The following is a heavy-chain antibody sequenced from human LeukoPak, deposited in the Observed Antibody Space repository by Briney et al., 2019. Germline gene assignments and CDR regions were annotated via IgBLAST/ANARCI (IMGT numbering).Heavy chain of an antibody. J-gene: IGHJ4*02. CDR1: GFTFTSYG. V-gene: IGHV1-18*01. CDR3: ARECYSSGWTKTRGFDY. D-gene: IGHD6-19*01. Sequence: GKVFCQASGFTFTSYGISLVRQAPGPGLEWMGWIGAYNGNTNYAQKLQGRVTMTTDTSTSTAYMELRSLRSDDTAVYYCARECYSSGWTKTRGFDYWGQGTLVTVSS. CDR2: IGAYNGNT.